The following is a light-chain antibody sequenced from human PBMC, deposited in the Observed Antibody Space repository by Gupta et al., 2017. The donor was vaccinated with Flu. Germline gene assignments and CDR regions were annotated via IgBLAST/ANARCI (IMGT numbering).Light chain of an antibody. CDR1: SSDVGGYNF. CDR3: CSYAGISTLV. J-gene: IGLJ3*02. V-gene: IGLV2-11*01. Sequence: QSALTQPRSVSGSPGQSVTISCSGTSSDVGGYNFVSWYQQYPGKAPKIMIYDVNKRPSGVPDRFSGSKSGNTASLTISGLQGEDEADYYCCSYAGISTLVFGGGTKVTVL. CDR2: DVN.